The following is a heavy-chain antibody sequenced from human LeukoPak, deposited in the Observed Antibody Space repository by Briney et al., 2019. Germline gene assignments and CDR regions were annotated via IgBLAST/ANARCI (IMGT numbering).Heavy chain of an antibody. Sequence: SETLSLTCAVYGGSFSGYYWSWVGQPPGKGVEWIGEINHSGSTNYNPSLKSRVTISVDTSNNQFSLKLSSVTAAYTARYYCVRARELLAYWGQGTLVTVSS. V-gene: IGHV4-34*01. J-gene: IGHJ4*02. D-gene: IGHD1-26*01. CDR1: GGSFSGYY. CDR3: VRARELLAY. CDR2: INHSGST.